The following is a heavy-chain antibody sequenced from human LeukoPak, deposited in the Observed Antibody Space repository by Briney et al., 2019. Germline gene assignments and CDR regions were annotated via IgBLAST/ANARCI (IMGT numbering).Heavy chain of an antibody. CDR1: GGSISSTTYY. CDR3: ARTTIFGVVMLAFDP. Sequence: ETLSLTCTVSGGSISSTTYYWGWIRQPPGKGLEWIGSVYYIGTTYYNPSLKSRVTISVDTSKNQFSLKLSSVTAADTAVYYCARTTIFGVVMLAFDPWGQGTLVTVSS. J-gene: IGHJ5*02. D-gene: IGHD3-3*01. V-gene: IGHV4-39*07. CDR2: VYYIGTT.